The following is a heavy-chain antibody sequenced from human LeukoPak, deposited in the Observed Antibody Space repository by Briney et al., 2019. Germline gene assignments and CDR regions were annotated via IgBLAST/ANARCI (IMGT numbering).Heavy chain of an antibody. J-gene: IGHJ4*02. CDR3: ARDKVGATHYFDY. Sequence: GASVKVSCKASGGTFSSYAISWVRLAPGQGLEWMGGIIPIFGTANYAQQFQGRVTITADESTSTAYRELSRLRSEDTAVYYCARDKVGATHYFDYWGQGTLVTVSS. V-gene: IGHV1-69*13. D-gene: IGHD1-26*01. CDR2: IIPIFGTA. CDR1: GGTFSSYA.